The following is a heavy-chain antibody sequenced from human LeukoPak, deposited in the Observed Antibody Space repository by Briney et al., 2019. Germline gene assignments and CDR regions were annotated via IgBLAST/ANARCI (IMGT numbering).Heavy chain of an antibody. CDR3: TSGRGSGY. D-gene: IGHD3-10*01. CDR1: GFNFNNYW. CDR2: IKQDGGET. V-gene: IGHV3-7*02. Sequence: PGGSLRLSCAASGFNFNNYWMTWVRQAPGKGLDWVANIKQDGGETYYVGSVKGRFTISRDNAKNSLYLQMNSLRAEDTAVYYCTSGRGSGYWGQGTPVPVSS. J-gene: IGHJ4*02.